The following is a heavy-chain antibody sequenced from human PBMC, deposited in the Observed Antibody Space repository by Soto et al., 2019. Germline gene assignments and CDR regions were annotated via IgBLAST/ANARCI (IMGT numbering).Heavy chain of an antibody. V-gene: IGHV4-34*01. Sequence: SETLSLTCAVYGGSFSGYYWSWIRQPPGKGLEWIGEINHSGSTNYNPSLKSRVTISVDTSKNQFSLKLSSVTAADTAVYYCARERGYSDWLSPYYFDYWGQGTLVTVSS. J-gene: IGHJ4*02. CDR1: GGSFSGYY. CDR2: INHSGST. CDR3: ARERGYSDWLSPYYFDY. D-gene: IGHD3-9*01.